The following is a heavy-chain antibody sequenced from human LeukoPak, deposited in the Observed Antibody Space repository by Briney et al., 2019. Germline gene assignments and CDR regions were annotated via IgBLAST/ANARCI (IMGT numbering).Heavy chain of an antibody. CDR1: GFTVSSNY. J-gene: IGHJ6*02. CDR2: IYSGGST. D-gene: IGHD2-15*01. Sequence: GGSLRLSCAASGFTVSSNYMSWVRQAPGKGLEWVSLIYSGGSTYYADSVKGRFTISRDNAKNTLYLQMNSLRAEDTAVYYCARDLLLPPHYYYYYGMDVWGQGTTVTVSS. V-gene: IGHV3-53*01. CDR3: ARDLLLPPHYYYYYGMDV.